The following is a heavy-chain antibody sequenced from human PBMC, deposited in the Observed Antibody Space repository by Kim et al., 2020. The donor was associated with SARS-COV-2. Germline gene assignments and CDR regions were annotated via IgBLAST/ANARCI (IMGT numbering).Heavy chain of an antibody. D-gene: IGHD3-16*01. CDR3: AREGQYASFFFCALDF. V-gene: IGHV3-48*03. CDR2: ISAGGNSI. CDR1: GFSFSSYE. J-gene: IGHJ3*01. Sequence: GGSLRLSCSASGFSFSSYEMNWVRQTPGKGLEWLSYISAGGNSIYYAYSVRGRFTISRDNAESSVFLQMNSLRAEDTGIYYCAREGQYASFFFCALDFWG.